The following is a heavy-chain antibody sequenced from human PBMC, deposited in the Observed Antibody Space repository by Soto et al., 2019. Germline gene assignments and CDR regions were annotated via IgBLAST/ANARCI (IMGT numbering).Heavy chain of an antibody. CDR1: GYTFTSYY. Sequence: QVQLVQSGAEVKKPGASVKVSCKASGYTFTSYYMHWVRQAPGQGLEWMGIINPSGGSTSYAQKFQGRVTMTRDTSTSTVYMELSSLRSEDTAVYYCARSYGSGSYYTSYYYYYGMDVWGQGTTVTVSS. D-gene: IGHD3-10*01. CDR3: ARSYGSGSYYTSYYYYYGMDV. J-gene: IGHJ6*02. V-gene: IGHV1-46*03. CDR2: INPSGGST.